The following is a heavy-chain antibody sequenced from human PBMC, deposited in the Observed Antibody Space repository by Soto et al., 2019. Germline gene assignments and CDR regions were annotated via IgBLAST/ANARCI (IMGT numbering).Heavy chain of an antibody. CDR2: IWYDGSDK. J-gene: IGHJ4*02. CDR1: GFTFRNHG. D-gene: IGHD6-19*01. CDR3: ARDRSSTYFDF. Sequence: GGSLRLSCAASGFTFRNHGMHWVRQAPGKGLEWVAVIWYDGSDKYYADSVKGRFAISRDNSKNTLYLQMNSLRADDTAIYYCARDRSSTYFDFWGQGTQVTVSS. V-gene: IGHV3-33*01.